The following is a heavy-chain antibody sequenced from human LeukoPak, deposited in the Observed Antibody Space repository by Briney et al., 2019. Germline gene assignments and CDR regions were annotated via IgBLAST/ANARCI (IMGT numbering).Heavy chain of an antibody. D-gene: IGHD4-11*01. J-gene: IGHJ5*02. Sequence: SETLSLTCDVSAYSISSGYYWGWIRQPPGRGLEWIGSFYHSGSTYYNPSLKSRVTISVDTSKNQFSLKLSSVTAADTAVYFCARHDFYSNYPHNWFDPWGQGTLVTVSS. CDR3: ARHDFYSNYPHNWFDP. CDR2: FYHSGST. CDR1: AYSISSGYY. V-gene: IGHV4-38-2*01.